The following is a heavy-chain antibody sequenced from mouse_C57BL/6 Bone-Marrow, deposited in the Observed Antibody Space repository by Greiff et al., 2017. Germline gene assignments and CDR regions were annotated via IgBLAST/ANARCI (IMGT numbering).Heavy chain of an antibody. Sequence: VHVKQSGAELVRPGASVKLSCTASGFNIKDDYMHWVKQRPEPGLEWIGWIDPENGDTEYASKFQGKATITADTSSNTAYLQLSSLTSEDTAVYYCTTWNYWGQGTTLTVSS. V-gene: IGHV14-4*01. CDR3: TTWNY. CDR1: GFNIKDDY. J-gene: IGHJ2*01. CDR2: IDPENGDT.